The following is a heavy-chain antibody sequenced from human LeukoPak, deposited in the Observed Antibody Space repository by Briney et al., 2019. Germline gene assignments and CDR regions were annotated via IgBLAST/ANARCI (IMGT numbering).Heavy chain of an antibody. CDR2: IYYSGTT. CDR1: GGSISTYY. V-gene: IGHV4-59*01. J-gene: IGHJ4*02. CDR3: ARLPAYCTGGICYYFHY. Sequence: PSETLSLTCTVSGGSISTYYWSWLRQPPGKGLEWIGYIYYSGTTNYNPSLKSRVTISVDTSKNQFSLNLSSVPAADTAVYYCARLPAYCTGGICYYFHYWGQGALVTVSS. D-gene: IGHD2-8*02.